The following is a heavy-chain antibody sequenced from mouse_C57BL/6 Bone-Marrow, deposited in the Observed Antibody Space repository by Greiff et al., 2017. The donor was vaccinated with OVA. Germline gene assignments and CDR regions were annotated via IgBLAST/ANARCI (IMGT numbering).Heavy chain of an antibody. J-gene: IGHJ2*01. CDR3: AREGYFDY. CDR1: GFTFSSYA. CDR2: ISDGGSYT. Sequence: EVKLQESGGGLVKPGGSLKLSCAASGFTFSSYAMSWVRQTPEKRLEWVATISDGGSYTYYPDNVKGRFTISRDNAKNNLYLQMSHLKSEDTAMYYCAREGYFDYWGQGTTLTVSS. V-gene: IGHV5-4*01.